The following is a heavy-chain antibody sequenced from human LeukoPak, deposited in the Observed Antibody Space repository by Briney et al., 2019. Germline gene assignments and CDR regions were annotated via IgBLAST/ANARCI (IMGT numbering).Heavy chain of an antibody. CDR2: IRYDGSNK. V-gene: IGHV3-30*02. Sequence: GGSLRLSCAASGFTFSSYDIHWVRQAPGKGLEWVAFIRYDGSNKYYADSVRGRFTISRDNSKKTLYLQMNSLRAEDTAVYYCAQKSGRFGGSPFDYWGQGTLVTVSS. CDR3: AQKSGRFGGSPFDY. D-gene: IGHD3-10*01. CDR1: GFTFSSYD. J-gene: IGHJ4*02.